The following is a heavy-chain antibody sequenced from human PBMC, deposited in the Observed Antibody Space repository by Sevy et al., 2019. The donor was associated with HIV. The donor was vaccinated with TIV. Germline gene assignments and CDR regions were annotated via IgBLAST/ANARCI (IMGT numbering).Heavy chain of an antibody. CDR2: ISYDGSNK. CDR1: GFTFSSYA. D-gene: IGHD3-10*01. CDR3: ARDKGSGSYRTGYYYYGMDV. Sequence: GGSLRLSCAASGFTFSSYAMHWVRQAPGKGLEWVAVISYDGSNKYYADSVKGRFTIARDNSKNTQYMEMDSLRAEDTAVYYCARDKGSGSYRTGYYYYGMDVWGQGTTVTVSS. V-gene: IGHV3-30-3*01. J-gene: IGHJ6*02.